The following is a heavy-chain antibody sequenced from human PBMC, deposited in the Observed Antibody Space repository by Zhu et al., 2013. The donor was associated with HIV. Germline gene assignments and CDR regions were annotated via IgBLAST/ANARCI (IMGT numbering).Heavy chain of an antibody. J-gene: IGHJ4*02. V-gene: IGHV4-34*01. CDR3: AGSGYDSTYYFDY. Sequence: QVQLQQWGAGLLRPSETLSLTCAVYGGPFSGYYWSWVRQPPGKGLEWIGYIYYSGSTYYNPSLKSRVTISVDTSKNQFSLKLSSVTAADTAVYYCAGSGYDSTYYFDYWGQGTLVTVSS. CDR2: IYYSGST. D-gene: IGHD5-12*01. CDR1: GGPFSGYY.